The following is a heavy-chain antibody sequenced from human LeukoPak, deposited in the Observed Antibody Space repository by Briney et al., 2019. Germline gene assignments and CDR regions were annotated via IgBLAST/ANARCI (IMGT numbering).Heavy chain of an antibody. D-gene: IGHD6-19*01. CDR2: IYTSGST. J-gene: IGHJ4*02. CDR3: AGDSRSVAGLDY. V-gene: IGHV4-4*07. Sequence: SETLSLTCTVSGSSISSYYWSWIRQPAGKGLEWIGRIYTSGSTNYNPSLKSRVTMSVDTSKNQFSLRLSSVTSADTAVYYCAGDSRSVAGLDYWGQGTLVTVSS. CDR1: GSSISSYY.